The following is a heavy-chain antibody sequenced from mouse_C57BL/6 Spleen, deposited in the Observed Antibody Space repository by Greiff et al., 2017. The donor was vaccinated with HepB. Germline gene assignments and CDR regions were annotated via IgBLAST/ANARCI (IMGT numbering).Heavy chain of an antibody. CDR2: IDPETGGT. CDR3: TKLYYGFAY. D-gene: IGHD2-1*01. V-gene: IGHV1-15*01. Sequence: VKLMESGAELVRPGASVTLSCKASGYTFTDYEMHWVKQTPVHGLEWIGAIDPETGGTAYNQKFKGKAILTADKSSSTAYMELRSLTSEDSAVYYCTKLYYGFAYWGQGTLVTVSA. J-gene: IGHJ3*01. CDR1: GYTFTDYE.